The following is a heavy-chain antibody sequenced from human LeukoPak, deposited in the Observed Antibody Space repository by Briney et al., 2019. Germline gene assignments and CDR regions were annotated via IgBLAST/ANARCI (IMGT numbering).Heavy chain of an antibody. CDR3: TRSTNLEAFDI. V-gene: IGHV4-61*01. D-gene: IGHD2-8*01. Sequence: PSETLSLTCTVSGGSVSSGTYYWSWIRQPPGKGLEWIGYIYYSGSTNYNPSLKSQVAVSVDTSKNQCSLKLSSVTTADTAVYYCTRSTNLEAFDIWGQGTMVTVSS. CDR1: GGSVSSGTYY. CDR2: IYYSGST. J-gene: IGHJ3*02.